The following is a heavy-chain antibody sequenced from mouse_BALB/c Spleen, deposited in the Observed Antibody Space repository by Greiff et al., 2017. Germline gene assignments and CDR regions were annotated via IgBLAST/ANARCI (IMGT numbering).Heavy chain of an antibody. J-gene: IGHJ2*01. D-gene: IGHD1-2*01. Sequence: VQLQESGAELVRPGSSVKISCKASGYAFSSYWMNWVKQRPGQGLEWIGQIYPGDGDTNYNGKFKGKATLTADKSSSTAYMQLSSLTSEDSAVYFCARWEFITTAKGFDYWGQGTTLTVSS. CDR2: IYPGDGDT. V-gene: IGHV1-80*01. CDR1: GYAFSSYW. CDR3: ARWEFITTAKGFDY.